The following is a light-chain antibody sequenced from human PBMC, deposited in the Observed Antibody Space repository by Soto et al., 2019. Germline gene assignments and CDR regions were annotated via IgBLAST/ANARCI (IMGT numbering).Light chain of an antibody. J-gene: IGLJ1*01. V-gene: IGLV1-40*01. CDR1: SSNIGGGYD. CDR2: GNS. CDR3: QSYDSSLSGYV. Sequence: QSVLTQPPSVSGAPGQRVTISCTGSSSNIGGGYDVHWYQQLPGTAPKLLIYGNSNRPSGVPDRFSGSKSGTSASLAITGRQAEDEADYYCQSYDSSLSGYVFGTGTKLTVL.